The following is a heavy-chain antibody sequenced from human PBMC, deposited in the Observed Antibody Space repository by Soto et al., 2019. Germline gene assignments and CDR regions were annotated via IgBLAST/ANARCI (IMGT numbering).Heavy chain of an antibody. Sequence: QVQLQQWGAGLLKPSETLSLTCAVYGGSFSPFYWSWIRQPPGKGLEWIGEINHSGSTNYNPSLKSRVTISVDTSKNQFALKLSSVTAADTAMYYCARGRDYGGQGTLVTVSS. CDR1: GGSFSPFY. J-gene: IGHJ4*02. CDR3: ARGRDY. V-gene: IGHV4-34*01. CDR2: INHSGST.